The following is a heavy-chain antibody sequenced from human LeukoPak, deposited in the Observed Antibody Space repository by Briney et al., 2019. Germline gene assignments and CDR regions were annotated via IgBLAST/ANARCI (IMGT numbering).Heavy chain of an antibody. CDR3: ARHSDPDYGDYGAFDI. CDR1: GGSISSYY. CDR2: IYYSGST. Sequence: SETLSLTCTVSGGSISSYYWSWIRQPPGKGLEWIGSIYYSGSTYYNPSLKSRVTISVDTSKNQFSLKLSSVTAADTAVYYCARHSDPDYGDYGAFDIWGQGTMVTVSS. J-gene: IGHJ3*02. V-gene: IGHV4-39*01. D-gene: IGHD4-17*01.